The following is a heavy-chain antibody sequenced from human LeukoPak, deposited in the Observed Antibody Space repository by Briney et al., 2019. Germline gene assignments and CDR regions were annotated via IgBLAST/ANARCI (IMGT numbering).Heavy chain of an antibody. V-gene: IGHV4-31*03. CDR2: IYYSGST. J-gene: IGHJ4*02. Sequence: SETLSLTCTVSGGSISSGGYYWSWIRQHPGKGLEWIGYIYYSGSTYYNPSLKSRVTISVDTSKNQFSLKLSSVTAADTAVYYCARGHYDILTGSSPWDFDYWGQGTLVTVSS. CDR1: GGSISSGGYY. D-gene: IGHD3-9*01. CDR3: ARGHYDILTGSSPWDFDY.